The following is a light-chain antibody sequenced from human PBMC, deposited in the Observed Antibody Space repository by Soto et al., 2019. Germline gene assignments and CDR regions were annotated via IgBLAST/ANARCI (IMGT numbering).Light chain of an antibody. CDR2: AVS. J-gene: IGLJ1*01. Sequence: QSVLTQPASVSGAHGQSITISCTGTSSDVGYYDYVSWYQQHPGKAPKLMIYAVSSRPSGVSNRFSGSKSGNTASLTISGLQAEDEADYYCSTYTSSSTLGVFGTGTKVTVL. CDR1: SSDVGYYDY. CDR3: STYTSSSTLGV. V-gene: IGLV2-14*01.